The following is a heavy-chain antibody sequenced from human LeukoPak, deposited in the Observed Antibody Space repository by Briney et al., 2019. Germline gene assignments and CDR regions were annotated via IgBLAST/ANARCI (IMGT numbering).Heavy chain of an antibody. CDR2: INHSGST. Sequence: SGTLSLTCAVYGGSFSGYYWSWIRQPPGKGLEWIGEINHSGSTNYNPSLKSRVTISVDTSKNQFSLKLSSVTAADTAVYYCARNIVATILTGYYYYMDVWGKGTTVTVSS. CDR3: ARNIVATILTGYYYYMDV. D-gene: IGHD5-12*01. J-gene: IGHJ6*03. CDR1: GGSFSGYY. V-gene: IGHV4-34*01.